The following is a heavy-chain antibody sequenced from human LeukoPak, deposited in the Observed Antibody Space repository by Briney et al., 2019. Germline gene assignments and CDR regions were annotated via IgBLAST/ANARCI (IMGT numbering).Heavy chain of an antibody. J-gene: IGHJ4*02. D-gene: IGHD6-19*01. Sequence: GGSLRLSCAASGFTFSGYAMSWVRQAPGKGLEWVSAISGSGGSTYYADSVKGRFTISRDNSKNTLYLQMNSLRAEDTAVYYCAKDIHPYSVAGGYWGQGTLVTVSS. CDR1: GFTFSGYA. CDR3: AKDIHPYSVAGGY. CDR2: ISGSGGST. V-gene: IGHV3-23*01.